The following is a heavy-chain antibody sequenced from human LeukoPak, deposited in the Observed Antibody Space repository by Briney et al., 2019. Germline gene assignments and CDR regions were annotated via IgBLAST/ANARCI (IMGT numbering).Heavy chain of an antibody. D-gene: IGHD1-26*01. Sequence: SETLSLTCIVSGGSICSTTYYWGWIRQPPGKRLECIGSIYYSGNTYYNPSLKTRVTISIATSKNQFSLNLTSVNAADTALYACARHYLGGNYPDYFNHWGQGTLVTVSS. CDR2: IYYSGNT. J-gene: IGHJ4*02. CDR3: ARHYLGGNYPDYFNH. V-gene: IGHV4-39*01. CDR1: GGSICSTTYY.